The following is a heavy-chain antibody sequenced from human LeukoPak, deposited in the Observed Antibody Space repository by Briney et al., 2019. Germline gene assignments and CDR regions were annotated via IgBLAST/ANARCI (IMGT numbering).Heavy chain of an antibody. Sequence: GGSLRLSCAASGFTFDDYAMHWVRQAPGKGLEWVSTVTSSADATHYADSVKGRFTISRDNSKNTLYLQMNSLRVDDTAMYYCAKERGRSWLLPDWYFDVWGRGTLVSVSS. CDR3: AKERGRSWLLPDWYFDV. J-gene: IGHJ2*01. D-gene: IGHD3-22*01. CDR2: VTSSADAT. V-gene: IGHV3-23*01. CDR1: GFTFDDYA.